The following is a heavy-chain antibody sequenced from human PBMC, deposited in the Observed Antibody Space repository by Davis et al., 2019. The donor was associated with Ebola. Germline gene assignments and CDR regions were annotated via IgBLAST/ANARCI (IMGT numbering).Heavy chain of an antibody. CDR1: GGSISNGNHY. J-gene: IGHJ5*02. V-gene: IGHV4-30-4*01. Sequence: PSETLSLTCTVYGGSISNGNHYWSWIRQPPGKAPEWIGHIYYIGNTYYNPSLKSRLTISLDASKNQFSLKLTSVTVADTAVYYCATNKTSSGWLDPWGPGTLVIVSS. D-gene: IGHD3-10*01. CDR2: IYYIGNT. CDR3: ATNKTSSGWLDP.